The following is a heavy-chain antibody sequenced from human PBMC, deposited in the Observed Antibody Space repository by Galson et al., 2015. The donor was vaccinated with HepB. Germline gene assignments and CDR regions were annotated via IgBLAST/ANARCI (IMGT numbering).Heavy chain of an antibody. CDR1: GFTFSSYG. V-gene: IGHV3-33*01. Sequence: SLRLSCAASGFTFSSYGMHWVRQAPGKGLEWVAVIWYDGSNKYYADSVKGRFTISRDNSKNTLYLQMNSLRAEDTAVYYCARENRYYYEHRAFDIWGQGTMVTVSS. CDR2: IWYDGSNK. J-gene: IGHJ3*02. CDR3: ARENRYYYEHRAFDI. D-gene: IGHD3-22*01.